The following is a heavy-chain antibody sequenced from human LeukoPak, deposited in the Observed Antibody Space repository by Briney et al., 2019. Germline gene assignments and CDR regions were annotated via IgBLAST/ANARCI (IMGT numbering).Heavy chain of an antibody. CDR3: ARDRVNWKQLYYFDY. Sequence: GASVKVSCKASGYTFTGYYMHWVRQAPGQGLEWMGWINPNSGGTNYAQKFQGRVTMTRDTSISTAYMELSRLRSDDTAVYYCARDRVNWKQLYYFDYWGQGTLVTVSS. V-gene: IGHV1-2*02. CDR1: GYTFTGYY. CDR2: INPNSGGT. J-gene: IGHJ4*02. D-gene: IGHD1-20*01.